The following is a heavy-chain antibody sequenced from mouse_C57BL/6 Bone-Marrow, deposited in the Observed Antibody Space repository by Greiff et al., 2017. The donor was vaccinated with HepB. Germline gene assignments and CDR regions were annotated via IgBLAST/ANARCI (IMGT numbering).Heavy chain of an antibody. CDR3: ASPDGYYFDY. D-gene: IGHD2-3*01. CDR2: IYPGDGDT. V-gene: IGHV1-82*01. CDR1: GYSFRSSW. J-gene: IGHJ2*01. Sequence: QVQLQQSGPELVKPGASVKISCKASGYSFRSSWMNWVKQRPGKGLEWIGRIYPGDGDTNYNGKFKGKATLTADKSSSTAYMQLSSLTSEDSAVYFCASPDGYYFDYWGQGTTLTVSS.